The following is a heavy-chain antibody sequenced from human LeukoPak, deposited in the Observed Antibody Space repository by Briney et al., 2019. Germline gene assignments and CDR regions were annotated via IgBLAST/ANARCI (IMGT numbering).Heavy chain of an antibody. CDR1: GGSFSGYY. D-gene: IGHD3-10*01. V-gene: IGHV4-34*01. Sequence: SETLSLTCAVYGGSFSGYYWSWIRQPPGKGLEWIGKIDHSGSTNYNPSLKSRVTISVDTSKNQFSLKLSSVTAADTAVYYCARWSGSVDYWGQGTLVTVSS. CDR2: IDHSGST. CDR3: ARWSGSVDY. J-gene: IGHJ4*02.